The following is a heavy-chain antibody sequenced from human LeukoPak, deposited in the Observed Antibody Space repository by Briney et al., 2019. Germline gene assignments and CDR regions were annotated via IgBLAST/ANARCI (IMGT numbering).Heavy chain of an antibody. CDR1: GYTFTSYD. CDR3: ARGGGITMIVVVSRPRGAFDI. CDR2: MNPNSGNT. J-gene: IGHJ3*02. V-gene: IGHV1-8*01. D-gene: IGHD3-22*01. Sequence: ASVKVSCKASGYTFTSYDINWVRQATGQGLEWMGWMNPNSGNTGYAQKFQGRVTMTRNTSISTAYMELSSLRSEDTAVYYCARGGGITMIVVVSRPRGAFDIWGQGTMVTVSS.